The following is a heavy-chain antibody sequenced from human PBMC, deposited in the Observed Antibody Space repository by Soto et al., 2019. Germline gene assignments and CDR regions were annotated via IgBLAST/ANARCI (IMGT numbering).Heavy chain of an antibody. J-gene: IGHJ1*01. CDR2: THHSGST. D-gene: IGHD3-16*01. CDR1: GGSFSTYY. CDR3: ANRLGSF. V-gene: IGHV4-34*01. Sequence: SETLSLTCAVYGGSFSTYYWAWIRQPPGKGLEWIGETHHSGSTTYSPSLMSRFSISIDTSRNQFSLKLRAVTAADTGVYYCANRLGSFWGQGTLVTVSS.